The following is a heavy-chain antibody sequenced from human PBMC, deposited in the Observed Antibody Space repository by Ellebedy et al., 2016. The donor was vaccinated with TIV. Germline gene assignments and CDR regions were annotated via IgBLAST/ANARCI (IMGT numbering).Heavy chain of an antibody. Sequence: GESLKISXAASGFIFSNYGMHWVRQAPGKGLEWVAVISYSGINKYYADSVKGRFTISRDNSKNMVYLEMNSLRAEDTAMYYCANKAGVTTGDWFDPWGQGTLVTVSS. J-gene: IGHJ5*02. CDR1: GFIFSNYG. CDR2: ISYSGINK. D-gene: IGHD1-26*01. V-gene: IGHV3-30*18. CDR3: ANKAGVTTGDWFDP.